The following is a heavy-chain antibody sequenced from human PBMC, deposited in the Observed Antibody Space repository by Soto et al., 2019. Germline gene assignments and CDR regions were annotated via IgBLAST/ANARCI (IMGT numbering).Heavy chain of an antibody. Sequence: QVQLVQSGAEVKKPGSSVKVSCKASGGTFSSYTISWVRQAPGQGLEWMGRIIPILGIANYAQKFQGRVTITADKSTSTAYRELSSLRSEDTAVYYCAREGYDFWSGDTLDYWGQGTLVTGSS. CDR3: AREGYDFWSGDTLDY. J-gene: IGHJ4*02. CDR2: IIPILGIA. CDR1: GGTFSSYT. V-gene: IGHV1-69*08. D-gene: IGHD3-3*01.